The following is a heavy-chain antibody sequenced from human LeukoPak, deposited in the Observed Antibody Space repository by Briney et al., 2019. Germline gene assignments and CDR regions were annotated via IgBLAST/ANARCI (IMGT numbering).Heavy chain of an antibody. CDR3: ARDIEAPGIAFDI. J-gene: IGHJ3*02. CDR1: GFTFSTYS. V-gene: IGHV3-48*01. D-gene: IGHD6-13*01. Sequence: GGSLRLSCAASGFTFSTYSTNWVRQAPGKGLEWVSYISSSGSTIYYADSVKGRFTISRDNAKNSLYLQMNSLRAEDTAVYYCARDIEAPGIAFDIWGQGTMVTVSS. CDR2: ISSSGSTI.